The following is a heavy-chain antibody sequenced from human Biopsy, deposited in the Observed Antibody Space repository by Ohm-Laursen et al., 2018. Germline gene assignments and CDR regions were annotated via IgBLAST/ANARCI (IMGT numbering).Heavy chain of an antibody. CDR3: TRGGYYYDSLAYYYWFDP. D-gene: IGHD3-22*01. CDR1: GYTFTGYH. Sequence: ASVKVSCRASGYTFTGYHVHWVRQAPGQGLEWMGWINAKTGGTNYAQKFQGRVTMTRDTSISTAYVDLSSLRSDDTAVYYCTRGGYYYDSLAYYYWFDPWGQGTLVTVSS. CDR2: INAKTGGT. J-gene: IGHJ5*02. V-gene: IGHV1-2*02.